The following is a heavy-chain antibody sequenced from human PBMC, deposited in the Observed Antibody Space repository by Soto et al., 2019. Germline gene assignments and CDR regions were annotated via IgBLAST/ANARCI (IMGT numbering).Heavy chain of an antibody. Sequence: PSETLSLTCTVSGGSISSYYWSWIRQPPGKGLEWIGYIYYSGSTNYNPSLKSRVTISVDTSKNQFSLKLSSVTAADTAVYYCARQRLRLPFDYWGQGTLVTVSS. CDR3: ARQRLRLPFDY. J-gene: IGHJ4*02. D-gene: IGHD2-21*02. CDR2: IYYSGST. V-gene: IGHV4-59*08. CDR1: GGSISSYY.